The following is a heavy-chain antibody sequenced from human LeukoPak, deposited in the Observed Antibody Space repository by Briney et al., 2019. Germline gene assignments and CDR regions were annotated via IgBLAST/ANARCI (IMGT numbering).Heavy chain of an antibody. Sequence: SETLSLTCTVSGYSISSGYYWGWIRQPPGKGLEWIGSIYHSGSTYYNPSLKSRVTISVDTSKNQFSLKLSSVTAADTAAYYCARGTTGTTFDYWGQGTLVTVSS. J-gene: IGHJ4*02. CDR1: GYSISSGYY. CDR3: ARGTTGTTFDY. D-gene: IGHD1-7*01. V-gene: IGHV4-38-2*02. CDR2: IYHSGST.